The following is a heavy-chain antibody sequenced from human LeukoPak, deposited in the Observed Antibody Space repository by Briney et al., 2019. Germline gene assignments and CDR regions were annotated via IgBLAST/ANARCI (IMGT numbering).Heavy chain of an antibody. CDR2: INKDGSER. D-gene: IGHD4-17*01. CDR3: ARESKGRSKIDY. J-gene: IGHJ4*02. CDR1: GFTVSSSY. Sequence: GGSLRLSCAASGFTVSSSYMSWVRQAPGKGLEWVANINKDGSERYNVDSVKGRFTISRDNANKSLYLQMNSLRAEDTSVYYCARESKGRSKIDYWGQGTLVTVSS. V-gene: IGHV3-7*01.